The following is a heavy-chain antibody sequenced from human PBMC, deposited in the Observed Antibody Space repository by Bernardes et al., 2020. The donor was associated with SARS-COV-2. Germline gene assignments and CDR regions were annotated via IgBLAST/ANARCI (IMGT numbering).Heavy chain of an antibody. J-gene: IGHJ6*02. CDR1: GGSISSGGYY. V-gene: IGHV4-39*01. CDR3: AGSSCGADCYIGGLRSWDYGMDV. Sequence: ETLSLTCTVSGGSISSGGYYWGWIRQPPGKGLEWIVSFYSSGNTYYNPSLQSRLSKSIDTSKNQFSLRLSSVTAADTAVYYCAGSSCGADCYIGGLRSWDYGMDVWGQGTTVTVSS. D-gene: IGHD2-21*02. CDR2: FYSSGNT.